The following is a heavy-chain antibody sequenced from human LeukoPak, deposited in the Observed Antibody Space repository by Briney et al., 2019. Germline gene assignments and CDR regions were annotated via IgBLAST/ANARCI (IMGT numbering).Heavy chain of an antibody. D-gene: IGHD3-22*01. CDR1: GGSVSSTNW. CDR2: IYHSGST. CDR3: ARDSKQGYDTSGLYY. J-gene: IGHJ4*02. V-gene: IGHV4-4*02. Sequence: SETLSLTCAVSGGSVSSTNWWSWVRQPPGKGLEWIGEIYHSGSTNYNPSLKSRVTISVDTSKNQFSLKLSSVTAADTAVYYCARDSKQGYDTSGLYYWGQGTLVTVSS.